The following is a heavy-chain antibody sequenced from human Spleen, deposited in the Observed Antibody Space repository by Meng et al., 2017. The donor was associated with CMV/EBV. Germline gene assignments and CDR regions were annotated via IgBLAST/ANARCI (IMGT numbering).Heavy chain of an antibody. CDR3: ARGYHDIGTGYYIGFLGY. CDR1: TFTGYY. D-gene: IGHD3-9*01. CDR2: INPNTADK. V-gene: IGHV1-2*02. J-gene: IGHJ4*02. Sequence: TFTGYYEDCVGQAPVQGLEWMGWINPNTADKKYAQKIQGRVTMTRLTSINTAYMESYRLPSDDSDIYYFARGYHDIGTGYYIGFLGYWGQGTLVTVSS.